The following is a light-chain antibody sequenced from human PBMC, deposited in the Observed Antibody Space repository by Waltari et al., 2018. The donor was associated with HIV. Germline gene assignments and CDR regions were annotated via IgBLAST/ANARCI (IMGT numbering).Light chain of an antibody. CDR1: TVSVSSHHY. V-gene: IGLV7-46*01. CDR3: LLSYSGVRV. Sequence: QVVVTQEPSLSVSPGGPVTVTCSSVTVSVSSHHYAHCIQLKPVQPPRTLTYDTEKRHPWTAGRFAGSLIGGRAALMLAGALPEDEADYYCLLSYSGVRVFGGGTKLTV. CDR2: DTE. J-gene: IGLJ3*02.